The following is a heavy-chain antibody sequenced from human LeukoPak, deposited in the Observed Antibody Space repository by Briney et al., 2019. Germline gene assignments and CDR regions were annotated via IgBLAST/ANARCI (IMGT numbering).Heavy chain of an antibody. CDR1: GGSISSSSYY. CDR3: ARRDSSTWYQRGFDY. CDR2: IYYSGST. J-gene: IGHJ4*02. Sequence: SETLSLTCTVSGGSISSSSYYWGWIRQPPGKGLEWIGSIYYSGSTYYNPSLKSRVTISVDTSKNQFSLKLSSVTAADTAVYYCARRDSSTWYQRGFDYWGQGTLVTVSS. D-gene: IGHD6-13*01. V-gene: IGHV4-39*01.